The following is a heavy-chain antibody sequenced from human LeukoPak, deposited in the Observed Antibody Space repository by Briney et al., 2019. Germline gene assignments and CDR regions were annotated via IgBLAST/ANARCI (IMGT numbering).Heavy chain of an antibody. D-gene: IGHD6-13*01. Sequence: SVKVSCKVSGYTLTELSMHWVRQAPGKGLEWMGGFDPEDGETIYAQKFQGRVTMTEDTSTDTAYMELSSLRSEDTAVYYCATFSKSSSWFLDYWGQGTLVTVSS. J-gene: IGHJ4*02. CDR2: FDPEDGET. CDR1: GYTLTELS. CDR3: ATFSKSSSWFLDY. V-gene: IGHV1-24*01.